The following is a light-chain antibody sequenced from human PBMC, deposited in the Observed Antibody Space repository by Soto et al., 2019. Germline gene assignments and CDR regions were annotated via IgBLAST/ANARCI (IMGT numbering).Light chain of an antibody. V-gene: IGKV3-15*01. CDR1: QSVSSN. CDR2: GAS. Sequence: EIVMTQSPATLSVSPGERATLSCRASQSVSSNLAWYQQKPGQAPRLLIYGASTRATGIPARFSGSGSGTEFTLTISSLQSEDFAVYYXXXYNNWPPLTFGGGTKVEIK. CDR3: XXYNNWPPLT. J-gene: IGKJ4*01.